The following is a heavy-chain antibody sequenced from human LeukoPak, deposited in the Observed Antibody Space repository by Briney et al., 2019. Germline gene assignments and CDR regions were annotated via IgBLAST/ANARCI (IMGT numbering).Heavy chain of an antibody. Sequence: ASVKVSCKASGYTFTGYYMHWVRQAPGQGLEWMGRINPNSGGTNYAQKFQGRVTMTRDTSISTAYMELSRLRSDDTAVYYCARVCGGDCYSGFDYWGQGTLVTVSS. CDR3: ARVCGGDCYSGFDY. CDR1: GYTFTGYY. D-gene: IGHD2-21*02. CDR2: INPNSGGT. J-gene: IGHJ4*02. V-gene: IGHV1-2*06.